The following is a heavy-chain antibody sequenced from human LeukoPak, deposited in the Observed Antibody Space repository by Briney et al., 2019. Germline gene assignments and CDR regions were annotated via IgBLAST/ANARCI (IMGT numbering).Heavy chain of an antibody. D-gene: IGHD4-17*01. Sequence: GGSLRLSCAASGFTFSDYYMSWIRQAPGKGLECVSFISSSSSYTNFADSVKGRFTISRDNAKNSLYLQMNSLRAEGTAVYYCAREGGLRLTTRFFDYWGQGTLVTVSS. CDR2: ISSSSSYT. CDR1: GFTFSDYY. CDR3: AREGGLRLTTRFFDY. V-gene: IGHV3-11*06. J-gene: IGHJ4*02.